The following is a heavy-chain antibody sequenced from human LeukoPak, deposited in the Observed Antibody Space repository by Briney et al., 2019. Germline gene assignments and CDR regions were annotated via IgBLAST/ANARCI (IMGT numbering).Heavy chain of an antibody. CDR1: GGSISSYY. D-gene: IGHD3-10*01. Sequence: SETLSLTCTVSGGSISSYYWSWFRQPPGKGLEWIGYMHYSGSTNYNPSLKSRVTISVDTSKNQISLKLSSVTAADTAVYYCARWILYSSGSYSDYWGQGTLVTVSS. J-gene: IGHJ4*02. CDR2: MHYSGST. CDR3: ARWILYSSGSYSDY. V-gene: IGHV4-59*01.